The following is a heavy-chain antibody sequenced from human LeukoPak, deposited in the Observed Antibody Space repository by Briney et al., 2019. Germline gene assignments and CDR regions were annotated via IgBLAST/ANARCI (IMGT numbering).Heavy chain of an antibody. Sequence: ASVKVSCKASGYTFTSYGISWVRQAPGQGLEWMGIINPSGGSTSYAQKFQGRVTMTRDMSTSTVYMELSSLRSEDTAVYYCARDRHPMTTVVTLSDYWGQGTLVTVSS. CDR1: GYTFTSYG. CDR3: ARDRHPMTTVVTLSDY. V-gene: IGHV1-46*01. J-gene: IGHJ4*02. D-gene: IGHD4-23*01. CDR2: INPSGGST.